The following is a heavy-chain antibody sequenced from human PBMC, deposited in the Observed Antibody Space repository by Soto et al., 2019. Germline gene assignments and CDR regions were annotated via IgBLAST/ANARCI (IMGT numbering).Heavy chain of an antibody. Sequence: GGSLRLSCAASGFTFSSYSMNWVRQAPGKGLEWVSYISSSSSTIYYADSVKGRFTISRDNAKNSLYLQMNSLRDEDTAVYYCHSVRVYWLVQTNDYWGQGTLVTVSS. J-gene: IGHJ4*02. D-gene: IGHD2-8*01. V-gene: IGHV3-48*02. CDR2: ISSSSSTI. CDR3: HSVRVYWLVQTNDY. CDR1: GFTFSSYS.